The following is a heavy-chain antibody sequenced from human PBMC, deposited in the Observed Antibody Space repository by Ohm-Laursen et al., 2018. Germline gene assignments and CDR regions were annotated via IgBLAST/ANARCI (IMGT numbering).Heavy chain of an antibody. CDR2: ITDSGGST. J-gene: IGHJ4*02. D-gene: IGHD6-6*01. Sequence: SLRLSCAASGFTFSTYAMTWVRQAPGKGLEWVSAITDSGGSTFYADPVKGRFTISRDNSKNTLYLQMNSLRAEDTAVYYCAKDRVAARREPLDYWGQGTLVTVSS. CDR1: GFTFSTYA. CDR3: AKDRVAARREPLDY. V-gene: IGHV3-23*01.